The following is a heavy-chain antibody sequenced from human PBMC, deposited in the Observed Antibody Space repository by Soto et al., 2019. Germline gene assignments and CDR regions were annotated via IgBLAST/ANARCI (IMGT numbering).Heavy chain of an antibody. Sequence: PSETLSLTCTVSGGSISSGDYYWSWIRQPPGKGLEWIGYIYYSGSTYYNPSLKTRLTMSLDMSKNQFSLTLNSMTAADTAVYYCARAQFYSGSGNYNNLMFDAWGQGIQVTVSS. J-gene: IGHJ5*02. V-gene: IGHV4-30-4*01. CDR3: ARAQFYSGSGNYNNLMFDA. CDR1: GGSISSGDYY. D-gene: IGHD3-10*01. CDR2: IYYSGST.